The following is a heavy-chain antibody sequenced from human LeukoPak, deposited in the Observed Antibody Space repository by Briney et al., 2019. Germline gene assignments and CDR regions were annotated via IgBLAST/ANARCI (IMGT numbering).Heavy chain of an antibody. D-gene: IGHD3-22*01. CDR2: IYYSGST. CDR1: GGSISSYY. J-gene: IGHJ3*02. V-gene: IGHV4-59*01. Sequence: SETLSLTCTASGGSISSYYWSWIRQPPGKGLEWIGYIYYSGSTNYNPSLKSRVTISVDTSKNQFSLKLSSVTAADTAVYYCARAWLSSSGTDAFDIWGQGTMVTVSS. CDR3: ARAWLSSSGTDAFDI.